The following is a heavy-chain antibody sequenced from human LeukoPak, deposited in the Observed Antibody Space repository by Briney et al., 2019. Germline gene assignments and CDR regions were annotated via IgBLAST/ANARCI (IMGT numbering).Heavy chain of an antibody. CDR2: IYYSGST. V-gene: IGHV4-39*01. D-gene: IGHD3-22*01. Sequence: PSETLSLTCTVSGGSISSSSYYWGWIRQPPGKGLEWIGSIYYSGSTYYNPSLKSRVTISVDTSKNQFSLKLSSVTAADTAVYYCARNYYDSSGYESYYYYGMDVWGQGTTVTVSS. J-gene: IGHJ6*02. CDR3: ARNYYDSSGYESYYYYGMDV. CDR1: GGSISSSSYY.